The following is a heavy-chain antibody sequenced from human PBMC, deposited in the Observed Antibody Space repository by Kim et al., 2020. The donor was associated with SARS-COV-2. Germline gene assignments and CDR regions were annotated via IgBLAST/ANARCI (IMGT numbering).Heavy chain of an antibody. CDR3: ARDVPIAATRTN. V-gene: IGHV3-21*01. D-gene: IGHD6-13*01. J-gene: IGHJ4*02. Sequence: YYADAVKGRFTIPRNNAKNLLYLQMNSLRAEDTAVYYCARDVPIAATRTNWGQGTLVTVSS.